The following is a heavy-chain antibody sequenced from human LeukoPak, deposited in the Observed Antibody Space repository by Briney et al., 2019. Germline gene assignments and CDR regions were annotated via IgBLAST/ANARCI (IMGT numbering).Heavy chain of an antibody. D-gene: IGHD3-22*01. Sequence: GGSLRLSCAASGFTFSTYAMSWVRQAPRKGLEWVSATVGRGGSTFYADSVKGRFTISRDNSKNTLYLQMNSLRAEDTAVYYCARDHEKFSSGYQDYWGQGTLVTVSS. CDR1: GFTFSTYA. CDR2: TVGRGGST. J-gene: IGHJ4*02. CDR3: ARDHEKFSSGYQDY. V-gene: IGHV3-23*01.